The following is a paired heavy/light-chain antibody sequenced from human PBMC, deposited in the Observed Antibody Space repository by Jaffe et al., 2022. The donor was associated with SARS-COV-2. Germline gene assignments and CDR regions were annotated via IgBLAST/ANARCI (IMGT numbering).Heavy chain of an antibody. CDR1: GYSFTSYW. D-gene: IGHD6-19*01. V-gene: IGHV5-51*01. Sequence: EVQLVQSGAEVKKPGESLRISCLGSGYSFTSYWIGWVRQMPGKGLEWMAIIYPRDSDTRYSPSFQGQVTISGDKSISTAYLQWSSLKASDTAMYYCARVPGYGSGWYADYWGQGTLVTVSS. CDR3: ARVPGYGSGWYADY. CDR2: IYPRDSDT. J-gene: IGHJ4*02.
Light chain of an antibody. CDR1: SGSVSTSSY. Sequence: QTVVTQEPSFSVSPGGTVTLTCGLSSGSVSTSSYPSWYQQTPGQAPRTLIYTTSTRSSGVPDRFSGSILGNKAALTITGAQADDESDYYCVLSLGSGPAVFGGGTHLTVL. CDR3: VLSLGSGPAV. CDR2: TTS. V-gene: IGLV8-61*01. J-gene: IGLJ7*01.